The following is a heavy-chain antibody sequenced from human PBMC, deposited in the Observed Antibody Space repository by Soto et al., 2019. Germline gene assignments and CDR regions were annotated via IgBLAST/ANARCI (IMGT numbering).Heavy chain of an antibody. Sequence: GGSLRLSCAASGFTFSIHGMHWVRQAPGKGLEWVAVISYDGSNKYYADSVKGRFTISRDNSKNTLYLQMNSLRAEDTAVYYCAKEDCSGGSCYFSFDYWGKGTLLTVAS. CDR2: ISYDGSNK. J-gene: IGHJ4*02. D-gene: IGHD2-15*01. V-gene: IGHV3-30*18. CDR1: GFTFSIHG. CDR3: AKEDCSGGSCYFSFDY.